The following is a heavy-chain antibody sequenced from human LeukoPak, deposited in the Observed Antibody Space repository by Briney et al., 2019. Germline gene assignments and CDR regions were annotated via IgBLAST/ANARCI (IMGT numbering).Heavy chain of an antibody. Sequence: PSETLSLTCTVSGGSISSYYWSWIRKPAGKGLEWIGRIYTSGSTNYNPSLKSRVTMSVDTSKNQFSLKLSSVTAADTAVYYCARENSPATGNDAFDIWGQGTMVTVSS. V-gene: IGHV4-4*07. J-gene: IGHJ3*02. CDR1: GGSISSYY. CDR2: IYTSGST. CDR3: ARENSPATGNDAFDI. D-gene: IGHD1-1*01.